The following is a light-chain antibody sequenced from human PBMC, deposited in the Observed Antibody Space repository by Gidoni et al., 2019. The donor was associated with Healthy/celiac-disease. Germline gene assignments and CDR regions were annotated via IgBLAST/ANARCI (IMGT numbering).Light chain of an antibody. Sequence: QSALTQPDSVSGSPGQSITISCTGTSSDVGGYNYVSWYQQHPGKAPKLMIYEVSNRPSGVSNRFSGSKSGNTASQTISGLQAEDEADYYCSSYTSSSTWVFGGGTKLTVL. J-gene: IGLJ3*02. CDR2: EVS. CDR1: SSDVGGYNY. CDR3: SSYTSSSTWV. V-gene: IGLV2-14*01.